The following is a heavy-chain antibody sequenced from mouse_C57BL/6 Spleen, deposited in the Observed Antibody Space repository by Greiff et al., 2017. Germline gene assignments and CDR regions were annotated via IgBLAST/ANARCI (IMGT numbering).Heavy chain of an antibody. D-gene: IGHD1-1*01. V-gene: IGHV1-80*01. Sequence: LVESGAELVKPGASVKISCKASGYAFSSYWMNWVKQRPGKGLEWIGQIYPGDGDTNYNGKFKGKATLTADKSSSTAYMQLSSLTSEDSAVYFCASPYYYGSSHYAMDYWGQGTSVTVSS. J-gene: IGHJ4*01. CDR1: GYAFSSYW. CDR3: ASPYYYGSSHYAMDY. CDR2: IYPGDGDT.